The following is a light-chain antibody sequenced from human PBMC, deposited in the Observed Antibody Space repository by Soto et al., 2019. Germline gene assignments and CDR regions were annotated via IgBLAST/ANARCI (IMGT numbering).Light chain of an antibody. CDR1: QSFRGL. CDR3: QQYNNWWT. J-gene: IGKJ1*01. V-gene: IGKV3-15*01. Sequence: EVVLTHSPVTLSLSPGERATLSCRASQSFRGLLAWYQQKPGQAPRLLIYGASTRATGIPARFSGSGSGTEFTLTISSLQSEDFAVYYCQQYNNWWTFGQGTKVDI. CDR2: GAS.